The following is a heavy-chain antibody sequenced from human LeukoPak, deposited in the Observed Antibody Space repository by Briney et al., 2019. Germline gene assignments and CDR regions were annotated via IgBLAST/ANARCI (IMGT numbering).Heavy chain of an antibody. D-gene: IGHD3-22*01. CDR1: AFTFSRYG. CDR3: AYTPSYYYDSSGYPTENYMDV. CDR2: IRYDGSNK. J-gene: IGHJ6*03. V-gene: IGHV3-30*02. Sequence: PGGSLRLSCAASAFTFSRYGMHWVRQAPGKGLEWVAFIRYDGSNKYYADFVKGRFTISRDNSKNTLYLQMNSLRAEDTAVYYCAYTPSYYYDSSGYPTENYMDVWGKGTTVTISS.